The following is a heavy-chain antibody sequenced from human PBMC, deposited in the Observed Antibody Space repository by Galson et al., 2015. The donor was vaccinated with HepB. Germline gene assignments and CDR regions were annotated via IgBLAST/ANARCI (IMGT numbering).Heavy chain of an antibody. CDR3: ASTVDYDYVDY. CDR1: GGTFSSYS. V-gene: IGHV1-69*02. J-gene: IGHJ4*02. CDR2: IIPILGIA. Sequence: SVKVSCKASGGTFSSYSISWVRQAPGQGLEWMGRIIPILGIANYAQKFQGRVTITADKSTSTAYMELSSLRSEDTAVYYCASTVDYDYVDYWGQGTLVTVSS. D-gene: IGHD4-17*01.